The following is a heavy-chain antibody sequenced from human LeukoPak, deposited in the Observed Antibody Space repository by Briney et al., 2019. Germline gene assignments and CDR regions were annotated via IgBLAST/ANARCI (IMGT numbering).Heavy chain of an antibody. CDR1: GFTLSDYW. Sequence: GGSLRLSCAASGFTLSDYWVHWVRQAPGKGLVWVSHITNDGSSTNYADPVKGRFTISRDSAKNTLYLQMNSLRAEDTAVYYCARGGVVAAFDYWGQGTLVTVSS. J-gene: IGHJ4*02. CDR3: ARGGVVAAFDY. V-gene: IGHV3-74*01. CDR2: ITNDGSST. D-gene: IGHD2-15*01.